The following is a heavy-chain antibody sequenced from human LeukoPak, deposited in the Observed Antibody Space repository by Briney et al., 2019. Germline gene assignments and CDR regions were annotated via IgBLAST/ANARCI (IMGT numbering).Heavy chain of an antibody. D-gene: IGHD2-21*01. CDR1: GFTFSSYG. J-gene: IGHJ6*04. Sequence: GRSLRLSCAASGFTFSSYGMNWVRQAPGKGLEWVAVIWYDGSNKYYADSVKGRFTISSDNSKNTLYLQMNSLRAEDTAVYYCGRGLQVIYGMDVWGKGTTVTVSS. CDR2: IWYDGSNK. V-gene: IGHV3-33*01. CDR3: GRGLQVIYGMDV.